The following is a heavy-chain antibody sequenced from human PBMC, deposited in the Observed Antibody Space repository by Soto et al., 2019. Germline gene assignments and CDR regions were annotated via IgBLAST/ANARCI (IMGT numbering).Heavy chain of an antibody. CDR1: GDSISSSNYY. CDR3: ARMTTVVDAFDI. J-gene: IGHJ3*02. V-gene: IGHV4-39*01. CDR2: IYYSGNT. D-gene: IGHD4-17*01. Sequence: SETLSLTYTVSGDSISSSNYYWGWIRQPQGKGLEWIGSIYYSGNTFHNPSLKSRVTISVDTSKNQFSLKLTSVTAADTAVYYCARMTTVVDAFDIWGQGTMVT.